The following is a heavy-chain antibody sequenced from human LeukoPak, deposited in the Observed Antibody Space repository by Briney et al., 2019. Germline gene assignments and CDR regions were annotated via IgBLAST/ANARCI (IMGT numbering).Heavy chain of an antibody. Sequence: GGSLRLSCAASGFTFSSYGMHWVRQAPGKGLEWVAFIRYDGSNKYYADSVKGRFTISRDNSKNTLYLQMNSLRAEDTAVYYCAKDRGDLLWFGDIDYWGQGTLVTVSS. V-gene: IGHV3-30*02. J-gene: IGHJ4*02. D-gene: IGHD3-10*01. CDR2: IRYDGSNK. CDR3: AKDRGDLLWFGDIDY. CDR1: GFTFSSYG.